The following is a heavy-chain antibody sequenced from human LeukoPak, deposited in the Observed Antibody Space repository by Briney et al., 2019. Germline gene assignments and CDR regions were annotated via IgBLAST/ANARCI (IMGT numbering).Heavy chain of an antibody. CDR1: GFTFSTNY. J-gene: IGHJ4*02. CDR3: ARDYPYYYDGSGYYSFDY. V-gene: IGHV3-66*01. Sequence: GGSLRLSCAASGFTFSTNYMSWVRQAPGKGLEWVSVIYSGGSTYYSDSVKGRFTISRDNSKDTLYLQMNSLRAEDTAVYYCARDYPYYYDGSGYYSFDYWGQGTLVTVSS. D-gene: IGHD3-22*01. CDR2: IYSGGST.